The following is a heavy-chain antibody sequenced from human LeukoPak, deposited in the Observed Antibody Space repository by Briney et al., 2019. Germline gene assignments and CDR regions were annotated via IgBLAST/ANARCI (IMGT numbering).Heavy chain of an antibody. CDR3: ARDGNYGSGSYFEY. Sequence: GGSLRLSCAASGYTFSSYSMNWVRQAPGKGLEWVSYISSSSTIYYADSVKGRFTISRDNAKNSLYLQMNSLRDEDTAVYYWARDGNYGSGSYFEYWGQGTLVTVSS. CDR1: GYTFSSYS. J-gene: IGHJ4*02. V-gene: IGHV3-48*02. D-gene: IGHD3-10*01. CDR2: ISSSSTI.